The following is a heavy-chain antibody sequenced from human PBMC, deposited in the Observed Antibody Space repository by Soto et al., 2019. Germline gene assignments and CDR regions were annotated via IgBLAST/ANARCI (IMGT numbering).Heavy chain of an antibody. CDR3: ARRLTTAYWYFDL. Sequence: EVQLVQSGAEVKKPGESLKISCEGSGYNFSSYWIAWVRQMPGKGLEWMGIIYPGDSDTRYSPSFQGQVTISADKSINTAYRQWSSLKASDTAMYDCARRLTTAYWYFDLWGRGSLVTVSS. V-gene: IGHV5-51*03. J-gene: IGHJ2*01. CDR1: GYNFSSYW. D-gene: IGHD4-17*01. CDR2: IYPGDSDT.